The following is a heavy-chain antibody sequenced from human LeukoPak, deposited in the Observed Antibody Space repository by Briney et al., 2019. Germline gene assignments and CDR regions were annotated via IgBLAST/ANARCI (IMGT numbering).Heavy chain of an antibody. CDR2: ISSSSTI. CDR1: GFTFSSYS. D-gene: IGHD6-19*01. V-gene: IGHV3-48*02. Sequence: GGSLRLSCAASGFTFSSYSMNWVRQAPGKGLEWISYISSSSTIYYTDSVKGRFTISRDNAKNSLYLQMNSLRDEDTALYYCARVPYSTGAFDYWGQGTLVTVSS. CDR3: ARVPYSTGAFDY. J-gene: IGHJ4*02.